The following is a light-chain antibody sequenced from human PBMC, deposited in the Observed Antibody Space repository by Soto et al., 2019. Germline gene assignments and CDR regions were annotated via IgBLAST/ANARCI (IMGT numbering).Light chain of an antibody. V-gene: IGKV3-20*01. CDR1: QSVSSGY. Sequence: EIVLTQSPGTLSLSPGERATLSCRASQSVSSGYLAWYQQNPGQAPRLLMSGASSRATGIPDRFSGSGSGTDFTLTISRLEPEDFAVYYCQQYGSSPPMYTFGQGTNLEIK. J-gene: IGKJ2*01. CDR2: GAS. CDR3: QQYGSSPPMYT.